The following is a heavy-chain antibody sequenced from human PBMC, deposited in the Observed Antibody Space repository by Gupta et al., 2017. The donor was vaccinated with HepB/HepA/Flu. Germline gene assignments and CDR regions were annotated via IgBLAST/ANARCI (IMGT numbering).Heavy chain of an antibody. V-gene: IGHV3-23*01. CDR2: ISGSGGST. CDR3: AKVRALVEWELPQPFGYFDY. CDR1: TFSSYA. Sequence: TFSSYAMSWVRQAPGKGLEWVSAISGSGGSTYYADSVKGRFTISRDNSKNTLYLQMNSLRAEDTAVYYCAKVRALVEWELPQPFGYFDYWGQGTLVTVSS. J-gene: IGHJ4*02. D-gene: IGHD1-26*01.